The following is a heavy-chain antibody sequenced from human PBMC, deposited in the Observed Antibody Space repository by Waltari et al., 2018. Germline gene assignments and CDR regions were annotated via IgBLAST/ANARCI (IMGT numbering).Heavy chain of an antibody. CDR1: GFTFSSYA. Sequence: EVQLLESGGGLVQPGGSLRLSCAASGFTFSSYAMSWVRQAPGKGLDGVSAISGSGGSTYYADSVKGRFTISRDNSKNTLYLQMNSLRAEDTAVYYCAKDLCSSGYYYYLECLGTAFDIWGQGTMVTVSS. CDR3: AKDLCSSGYYYYLECLGTAFDI. CDR2: ISGSGGST. D-gene: IGHD3-22*01. V-gene: IGHV3-23*01. J-gene: IGHJ3*02.